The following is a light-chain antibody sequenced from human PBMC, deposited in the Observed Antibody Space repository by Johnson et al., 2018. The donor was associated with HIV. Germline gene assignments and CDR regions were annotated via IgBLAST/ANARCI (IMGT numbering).Light chain of an antibody. Sequence: QSVLTQPPSVSAAPGQKVTISCSGSSSNIGNNYVSWYQQLPGTAPKLLIYENNKRPSGIPDRFSGSKSGTSATLGITGLQTGDAADYYCGQWDSSLRSGFFGTGTKVTVL. J-gene: IGLJ1*01. CDR2: ENN. CDR3: GQWDSSLRSGF. V-gene: IGLV1-51*02. CDR1: SSNIGNNY.